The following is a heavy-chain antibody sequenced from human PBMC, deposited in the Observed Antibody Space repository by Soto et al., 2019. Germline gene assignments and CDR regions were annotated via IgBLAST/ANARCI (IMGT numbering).Heavy chain of an antibody. V-gene: IGHV6-1*01. Sequence: SQTLSLTCAISGDSVSSNCAAWNWIRQSPSRGLEWLGRTYYRSKWYNDYAVSVKSRITINPDTSKNQFSLQLNSVTPEDTAVYFCARGYYYGSGSYSERHNYYYYGMDVWGQGTTVTVSS. J-gene: IGHJ6*02. D-gene: IGHD3-10*01. CDR1: GDSVSSNCAA. CDR3: ARGYYYGSGSYSERHNYYYYGMDV. CDR2: TYYRSKWYN.